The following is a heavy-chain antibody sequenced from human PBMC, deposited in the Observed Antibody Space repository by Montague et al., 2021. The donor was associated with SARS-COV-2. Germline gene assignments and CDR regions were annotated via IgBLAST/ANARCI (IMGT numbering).Heavy chain of an antibody. CDR3: ARVSSSIDCFGMDV. CDR1: GFTFSNYW. D-gene: IGHD6-13*01. Sequence: SLRLSCAASGFTFSNYWMSWVRQAPGKGLEWVANIKNDESEKYYVDSVKGRFSVSRENAKNSLYPQMNSLRVEDTAVYYCARVSSSIDCFGMDVWGQGTTVTVSS. V-gene: IGHV3-7*01. CDR2: IKNDESEK. J-gene: IGHJ6*02.